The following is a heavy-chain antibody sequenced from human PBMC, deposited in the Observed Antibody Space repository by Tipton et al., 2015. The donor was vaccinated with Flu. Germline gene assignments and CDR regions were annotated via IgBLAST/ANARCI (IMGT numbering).Heavy chain of an antibody. Sequence: SLRLSCAASGFTFSAFAMHWVRQAPGKGLDWVAGVGHDGSGIYYTDSVKGRLTISRDNSKNMLYLEMNSLRAEDTAVYYCVRARSVVLAGYKWFFDLWGRGTLVTVSS. J-gene: IGHJ2*01. CDR3: VRARSVVLAGYKWFFDL. D-gene: IGHD3-9*01. CDR1: GFTFSAFA. V-gene: IGHV3-33*01. CDR2: VGHDGSGI.